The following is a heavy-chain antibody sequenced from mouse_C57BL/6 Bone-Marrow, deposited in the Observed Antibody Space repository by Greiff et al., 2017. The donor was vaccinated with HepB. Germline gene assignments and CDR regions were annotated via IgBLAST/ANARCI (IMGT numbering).Heavy chain of an antibody. D-gene: IGHD2-14*01. V-gene: IGHV8-12*01. CDR3: ARRRYGYYFDY. CDR1: GFSLSTSGMG. Sequence: QVTLKVCGPGILQSSQTLSLTCSFSGFSLSTSGMGVSWIRQPSGKGLEWLAHIYWDDDKRYNPSLKSRLTISKDTSRNQVFLKITSVDTADTATYYCARRRYGYYFDYWGQGTTLTVSS. J-gene: IGHJ2*01. CDR2: IYWDDDK.